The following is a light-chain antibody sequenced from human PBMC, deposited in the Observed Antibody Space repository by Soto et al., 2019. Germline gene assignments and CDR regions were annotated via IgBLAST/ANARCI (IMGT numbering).Light chain of an antibody. CDR2: DVS. Sequence: AIQLTQSPSSLSASVGDRVTITCRASQDIRGALDWYQQKPGKAPKILIYDVSTLESGVPSRFSGSSSGTDFTLTISSLQPVDFATYYCQQFNSYPCTFGQGTRLEIK. V-gene: IGKV1-13*02. CDR3: QQFNSYPCT. CDR1: QDIRGA. J-gene: IGKJ5*01.